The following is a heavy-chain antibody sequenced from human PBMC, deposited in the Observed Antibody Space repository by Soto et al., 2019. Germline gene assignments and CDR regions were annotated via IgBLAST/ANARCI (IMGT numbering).Heavy chain of an antibody. CDR1: GGSFSGYY. Sequence: QVQLQQWGAGLLKPSETLSLTCAVYGGSFSGYYWSWIRQPPGKGLEWIGEINHSGSTNYNPCLKSRVTISVDTSKNQFSLKLSSVTAADTAVYYCARVEYYYDSSGYYYECFDYWGQGTLVTVSS. D-gene: IGHD3-22*01. J-gene: IGHJ4*02. CDR2: INHSGST. CDR3: ARVEYYYDSSGYYYECFDY. V-gene: IGHV4-34*01.